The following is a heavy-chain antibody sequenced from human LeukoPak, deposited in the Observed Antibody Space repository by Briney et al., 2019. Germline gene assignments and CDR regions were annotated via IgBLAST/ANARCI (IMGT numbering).Heavy chain of an antibody. CDR3: ARTDPNAFGI. Sequence: SETLSLTCIVSGGSIRSYYWSWIRQAPGKGLEWIAYINYSGSTKYNPSLRSRVTISVDTSKNHFSLDLTSGTAADTVLYCWARTDPNAFGIWGQGTMVTVS. CDR2: INYSGST. V-gene: IGHV4-59*01. CDR1: GGSIRSYY. J-gene: IGHJ3*02.